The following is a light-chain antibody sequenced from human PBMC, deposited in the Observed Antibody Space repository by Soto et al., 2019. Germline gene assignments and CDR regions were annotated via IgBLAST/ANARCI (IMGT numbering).Light chain of an antibody. CDR1: SSDVGGYNL. J-gene: IGLJ1*01. CDR3: CSYAGSSSYV. CDR2: EGS. V-gene: IGLV2-23*01. Sequence: QSAQTQPASVSGSPGQSITISCTGSSSDVGGYNLVSWYQHHPGKAPKLIIYEGSQRPSGVSNRFFGSKSGNTASLTISGLQAEDEADYHCCSYAGSSSYVFGTGTKLTVL.